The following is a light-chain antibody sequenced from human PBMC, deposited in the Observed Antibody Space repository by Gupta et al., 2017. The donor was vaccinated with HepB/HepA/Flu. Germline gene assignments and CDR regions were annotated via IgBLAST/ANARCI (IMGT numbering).Light chain of an antibody. J-gene: IGLJ3*02. CDR2: DAS. CDR1: SSDVGAYNY. Sequence: QSALTQPASVSGSPGQSITISCTGTSSDVGAYNYVSWYQQHPDKAPKLIIFDASSRPSGVSNRFSGSKSGNAASLTISGLQAEDEADYYCSSQTITYTVVFGGGTKLTVL. V-gene: IGLV2-14*03. CDR3: SSQTITYTVV.